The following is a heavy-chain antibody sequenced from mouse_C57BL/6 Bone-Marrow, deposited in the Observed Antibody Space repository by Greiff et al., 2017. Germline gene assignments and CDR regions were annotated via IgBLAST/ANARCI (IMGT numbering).Heavy chain of an antibody. V-gene: IGHV2-9-1*01. CDR2: IWTGGGT. J-gene: IGHJ2*01. CDR1: GFSLTSYA. CDR3: ARSYGSTYYFDY. D-gene: IGHD1-1*01. Sequence: VKLMESGPGLVAPSQSLSITCTVSGFSLTSYAISWVRQPPGKGLEWLGVIWTGGGTHYNSALKSRLSISKDNSKSQVFLKMNSLQTDDTARYYCARSYGSTYYFDYWGQGTTRTVSS.